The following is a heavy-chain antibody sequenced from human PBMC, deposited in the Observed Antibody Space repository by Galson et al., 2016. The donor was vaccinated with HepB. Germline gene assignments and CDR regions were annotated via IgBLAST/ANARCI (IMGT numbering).Heavy chain of an antibody. CDR1: GFTLSSFS. D-gene: IGHD2-8*02. J-gene: IGHJ4*02. CDR3: AKSARTGGIDY. Sequence: SLRLSCAASGFTLSSFSMNWVRQAPGKGLEWVSSITSRSSHIFYADSVKGRFTVSRDNVKKSLSLQMTSLRADDTAVYFYAKSARTGGIDYWGQGTLVTVSS. V-gene: IGHV3-21*01. CDR2: ITSRSSHI.